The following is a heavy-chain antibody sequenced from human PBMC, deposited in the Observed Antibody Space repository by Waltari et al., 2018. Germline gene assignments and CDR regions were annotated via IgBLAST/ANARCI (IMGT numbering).Heavy chain of an antibody. V-gene: IGHV3-7*01. Sequence: EVHLVESGGGLVQPGGSLRLSCDASGLPFRRHWMTWVRQAPGKGLEWVANIKEDESETYYADSVKGRFAIARDNAKNSVYLQMNSLRVDDTAIYYCTKNTWAEAGSDWGQGILVTVSS. CDR3: TKNTWAEAGSD. J-gene: IGHJ4*02. CDR2: IKEDESET. D-gene: IGHD6-19*01. CDR1: GLPFRRHW.